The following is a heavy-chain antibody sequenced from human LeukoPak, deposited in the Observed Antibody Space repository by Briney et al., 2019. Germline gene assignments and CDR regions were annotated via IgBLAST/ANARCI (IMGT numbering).Heavy chain of an antibody. J-gene: IGHJ3*02. CDR1: GGTFSSYA. V-gene: IGHV1-69*01. Sequence: ASVKVSCKASGGTFSSYAISWVRQAPGQGLEWMGGIIPIFGTANYAQKFQGRDTITADESTSTAYMELSSLRSEDTAVYYCASSRLNDYGDKDDAFDIWGQGTMVTVSS. CDR3: ASSRLNDYGDKDDAFDI. CDR2: IIPIFGTA. D-gene: IGHD4-17*01.